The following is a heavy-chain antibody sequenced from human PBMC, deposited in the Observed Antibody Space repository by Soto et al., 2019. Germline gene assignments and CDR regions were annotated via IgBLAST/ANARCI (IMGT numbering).Heavy chain of an antibody. CDR1: GFTFTNYA. CDR2: INAGNGDT. Sequence: GASVKVSCKASGFTFTNYAMQWVRQAPGQRLEWMGWINAGNGDTRYSQNFQGRVTITRDTSASTAYMELSSLLSEDAAVYYCATVNWSTPRGSCDFDYWGQGTMVTVSS. V-gene: IGHV1-3*01. D-gene: IGHD1-1*01. J-gene: IGHJ4*02. CDR3: ATVNWSTPRGSCDFDY.